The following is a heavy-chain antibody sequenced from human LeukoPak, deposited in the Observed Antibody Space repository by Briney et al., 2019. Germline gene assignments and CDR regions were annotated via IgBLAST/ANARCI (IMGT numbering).Heavy chain of an antibody. V-gene: IGHV1-69*01. D-gene: IGHD5-18*01. CDR2: IIPIFGTA. CDR1: GGTFSRYA. Sequence: ASVKVSCKASGGTFSRYAISWVRQAPGQGLEWMGGIIPIFGTANYAQKFQGRVTITADESTSTAYMELSSLRSEDTAVYYCARVGTQLWLPTLYYFDYWGQGTLDTVSS. CDR3: ARVGTQLWLPTLYYFDY. J-gene: IGHJ4*02.